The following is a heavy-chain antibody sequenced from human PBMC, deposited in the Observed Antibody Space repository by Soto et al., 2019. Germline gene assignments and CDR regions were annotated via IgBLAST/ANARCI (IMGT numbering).Heavy chain of an antibody. CDR1: GFTFSDYG. J-gene: IGHJ4*02. CDR2: ISHDGANK. Sequence: GGSLRLSCAASGFTFSDYGMHWVRQAPGKGLEWVALISHDGANKFYPNSVEGRFTISRDNSNNALYLQMNSLRAEDTALYYCARDLHQKSWSSPGHWGQGTLVTVSS. D-gene: IGHD6-13*01. CDR3: ARDLHQKSWSSPGH. V-gene: IGHV3-30*03.